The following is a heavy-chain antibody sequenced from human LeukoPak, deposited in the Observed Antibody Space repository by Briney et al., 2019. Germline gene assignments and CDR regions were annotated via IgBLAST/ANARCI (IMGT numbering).Heavy chain of an antibody. Sequence: PGGSLRLSCAASGFSFRDYYMSWIRQAPGKGLEWLAVIYSGSSTYYADSVKGRFTISRDNSKNTLYLQMNSLRAEDTAVYYCARDRSSGWYVYDYWGQGTLVTVSS. V-gene: IGHV3-53*01. CDR3: ARDRSSGWYVYDY. J-gene: IGHJ4*02. D-gene: IGHD6-19*01. CDR1: GFSFRDYY. CDR2: IYSGSST.